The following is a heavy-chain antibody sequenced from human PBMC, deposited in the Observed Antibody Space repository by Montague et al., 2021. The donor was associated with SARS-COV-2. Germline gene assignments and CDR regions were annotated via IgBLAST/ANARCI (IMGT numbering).Heavy chain of an antibody. CDR1: GFSLNTNGMG. CDR2: IYWDDDK. CDR3: ARHTSGMYGSFDD. J-gene: IGHJ4*02. D-gene: IGHD1-26*01. V-gene: IGHV2-5*02. Sequence: PALVKPTQTLTLTCTFSGFSLNTNGMGVGWIRQPPGEAPVWLALIYWDDDKRYSPSLKTRLTITKDTSRNQVVLTMTNVDPGDTGTYFCARHTSGMYGSFDDWGQGALVTVSS.